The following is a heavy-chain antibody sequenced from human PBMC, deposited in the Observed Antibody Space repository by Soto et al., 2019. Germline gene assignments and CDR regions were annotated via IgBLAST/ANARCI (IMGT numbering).Heavy chain of an antibody. Sequence: GGSLRLSCAASGFTFSSYAMSWVRQAPGKGLEWVSAISGSGGSTYYADSVKGRFTISRDNSKNTLYLQMNSLRAEDTAVYYCAKELWTDCTNGVCSRSYYYYYMDVWGQGTTVTVSS. CDR1: GFTFSSYA. CDR3: AKELWTDCTNGVCSRSYYYYYMDV. D-gene: IGHD2-8*01. V-gene: IGHV3-23*01. CDR2: ISGSGGST. J-gene: IGHJ6*03.